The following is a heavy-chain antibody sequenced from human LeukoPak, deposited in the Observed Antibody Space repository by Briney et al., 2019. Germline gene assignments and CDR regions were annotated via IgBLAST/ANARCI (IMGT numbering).Heavy chain of an antibody. D-gene: IGHD1-20*01. CDR1: GFTFSSYV. Sequence: PGGSLRLSCAASGFTFSSYVMSWVRQAPGKGLEWVSAISGSGGSTNYADSVKGRFTISRDNSKNTLYLQMNSLRAEDTAVYYCANFRYNWNDGGLWGQGTLVTVSS. J-gene: IGHJ4*02. V-gene: IGHV3-23*01. CDR2: ISGSGGST. CDR3: ANFRYNWNDGGL.